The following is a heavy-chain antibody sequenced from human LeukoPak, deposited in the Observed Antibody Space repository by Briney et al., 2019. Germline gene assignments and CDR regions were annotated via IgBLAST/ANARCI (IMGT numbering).Heavy chain of an antibody. D-gene: IGHD1-7*01. CDR1: GFTFSSYS. V-gene: IGHV3-48*04. J-gene: IGHJ4*02. CDR3: ARGGTTWAKIDY. Sequence: GGSLRLSCAASGFTFSSYSLNWVRQSPGKGLEWVSFISSSSITIYYADSVKGRFTISRDNAEKSLYLQMNSLRAEDTAVYYCARGGTTWAKIDYWGQGTLVTVSS. CDR2: ISSSSITI.